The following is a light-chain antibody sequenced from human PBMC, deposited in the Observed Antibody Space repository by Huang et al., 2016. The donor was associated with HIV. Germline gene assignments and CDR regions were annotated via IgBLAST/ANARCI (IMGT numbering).Light chain of an antibody. CDR3: QYGET. CDR1: QNISSW. CDR2: KIS. Sequence: DIQLTQSPSTLSASVGDRLTTTCRASQNISSWLAWYQQKPGKTPKLLIYKISSLESGVPSRFSGSGSGTKFTLTINGLQPDDIGTYYCQYGETFGQGSKVEVK. J-gene: IGKJ1*01. V-gene: IGKV1-5*03.